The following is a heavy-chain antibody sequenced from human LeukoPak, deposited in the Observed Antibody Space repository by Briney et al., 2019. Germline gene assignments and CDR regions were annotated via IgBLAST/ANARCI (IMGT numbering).Heavy chain of an antibody. CDR3: AVIGYCSGGSCTDY. D-gene: IGHD2-15*01. CDR2: IIPIFGTA. Sequence: SMKVSCKASGGTFSSYAISWVRQAPGQGLEWMGRIIPIFGTANYAQKFQGRVTITTDESKSTAYMELSSLRSEDTAVYYCAVIGYCSGGSCTDYWGQGTLVTVSS. CDR1: GGTFSSYA. J-gene: IGHJ4*02. V-gene: IGHV1-69*05.